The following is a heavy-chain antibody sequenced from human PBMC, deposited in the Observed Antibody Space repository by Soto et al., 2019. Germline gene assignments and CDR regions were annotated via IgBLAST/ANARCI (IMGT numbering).Heavy chain of an antibody. Sequence: PSETLSLTCTVSGGSTSSSSYHWGWIRQPPGKGLEWIGSIFYSGTTYYNPSLKSRVTISVDTSKNQFSLKLSSVTAADTAVYYCARLDVWSGYYHDYWGQGTLVTVSS. J-gene: IGHJ4*02. D-gene: IGHD3-3*01. CDR1: GGSTSSSSYH. V-gene: IGHV4-39*01. CDR2: IFYSGTT. CDR3: ARLDVWSGYYHDY.